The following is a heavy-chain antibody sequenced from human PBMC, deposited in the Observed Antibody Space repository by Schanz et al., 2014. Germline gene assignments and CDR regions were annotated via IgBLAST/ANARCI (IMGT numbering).Heavy chain of an antibody. CDR1: GYIFINSG. D-gene: IGHD3-3*01. J-gene: IGHJ4*02. CDR2: ISVYNHNK. Sequence: QVHLVQSGAEVKRPGASVKVSCKASGYIFINSGISWVRQVPGQGLEWVGWISVYNHNKEYDQKFQGRVTMTTDTSTSTAYMALTDLRSDDTAVYYCARDRRFFDRDDLYYFDSWGQGTLVTVSS. V-gene: IGHV1-18*01. CDR3: ARDRRFFDRDDLYYFDS.